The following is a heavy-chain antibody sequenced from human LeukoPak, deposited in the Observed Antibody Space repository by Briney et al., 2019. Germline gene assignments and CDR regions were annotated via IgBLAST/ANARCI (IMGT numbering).Heavy chain of an antibody. CDR1: GGSINSYY. CDR2: IYYSGST. J-gene: IGHJ4*02. Sequence: PSETLSLTCTVSGGSINSYYWSWIRQPPGKGLEWIGYIYYSGSTNYNPSLKSRVTIPVDTSKNQFSLKLSSVTAADTAVYYCARGGDILTGYYRFDYWGQGTLVTVSS. CDR3: ARGGDILTGYYRFDY. V-gene: IGHV4-59*08. D-gene: IGHD3-9*01.